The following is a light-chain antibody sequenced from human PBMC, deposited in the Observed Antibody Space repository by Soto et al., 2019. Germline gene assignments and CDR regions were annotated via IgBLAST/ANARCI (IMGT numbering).Light chain of an antibody. J-gene: IGLJ1*01. V-gene: IGLV1-44*01. CDR2: SNN. CDR1: SSNIGSNT. CDR3: AAWDDSLNGYV. Sequence: SVLPQPPSASVTPGQRVTIPCSGSSSNIGSNTVNWYQQLPGTAPKLLIYSNNQRPSGVPDRFSGSKSGTSASLAISGLQSEDEADYYCAAWDDSLNGYVFGTGTKVTVL.